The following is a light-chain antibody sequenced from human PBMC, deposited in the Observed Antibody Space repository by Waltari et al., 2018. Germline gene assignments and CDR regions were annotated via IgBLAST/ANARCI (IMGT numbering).Light chain of an antibody. Sequence: DIQMTQSPSTLSASVGDRVTITCRASQSISSWLAWYQQKPGKAPKLLSYKASSLESGVPSRFSCSGSGTEFTLTISSLQPDDFATYYCQQYRGTFGQGTKLEIK. CDR3: QQYRGT. J-gene: IGKJ2*01. CDR1: QSISSW. V-gene: IGKV1-5*03. CDR2: KAS.